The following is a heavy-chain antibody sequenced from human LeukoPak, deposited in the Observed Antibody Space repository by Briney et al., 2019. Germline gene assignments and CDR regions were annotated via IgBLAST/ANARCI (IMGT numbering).Heavy chain of an antibody. Sequence: ASVKVSCKASGYTFTSYGISWVRQAPGQGLEWMGWISAYNGNTNYAQKLQGRVTMTTDTSTSTAYMELRSLRSDDTAVYYCARVYYDSSGYYYYCYGMDAWGQGTTVTVYS. V-gene: IGHV1-18*01. D-gene: IGHD3-22*01. CDR2: ISAYNGNT. J-gene: IGHJ6*02. CDR1: GYTFTSYG. CDR3: ARVYYDSSGYYYYCYGMDA.